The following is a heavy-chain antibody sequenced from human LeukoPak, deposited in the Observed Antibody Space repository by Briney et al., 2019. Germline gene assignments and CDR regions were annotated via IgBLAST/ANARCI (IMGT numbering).Heavy chain of an antibody. CDR2: INPNSSGT. CDR3: SRVPLIVGATADDY. CDR1: GYTFTGYY. Sequence: DSLKLSCKASGYTFTGYYMHWIRQAPGQGLEWMGWINPNSSGTNYAQKFQGMVTITSNTSNSTAYMELSRLRSDTTDDSYGSRVPLIVGATADDYWGQGTLVTVSS. D-gene: IGHD1-26*01. J-gene: IGHJ4*02. V-gene: IGHV1-2*02.